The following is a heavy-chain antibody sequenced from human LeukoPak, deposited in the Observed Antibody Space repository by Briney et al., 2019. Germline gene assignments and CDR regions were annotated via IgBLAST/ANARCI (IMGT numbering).Heavy chain of an antibody. J-gene: IGHJ4*02. CDR1: GFTFSSCA. CDR3: ARDHSSGYALDY. D-gene: IGHD3-22*01. CDR2: ISYDGSNK. V-gene: IGHV3-30*01. Sequence: GGSLRLSCAASGFTFSSCAMHWVRQAPGKGLEWVAVISYDGSNKYYADSVKGRFTISRDNSKNTLYLQMNSLRAEDTAVYYCARDHSSGYALDYWGQGTLVTVSS.